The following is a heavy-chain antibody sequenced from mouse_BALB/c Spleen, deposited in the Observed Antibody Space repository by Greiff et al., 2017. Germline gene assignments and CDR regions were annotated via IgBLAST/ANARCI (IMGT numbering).Heavy chain of an antibody. CDR1: GFNIKDYY. CDR2: IDPANGNT. V-gene: IGHV14-3*02. CDR3: ARRSYAMDY. J-gene: IGHJ4*01. Sequence: EVQLQQSGAELVRSGASVKLSCTASGFNIKDYYMHWVKQRPEQGLEWIGRIDPANGNTKYDPKFQGKATITADTSSNTAYLQLSSLTSEDTAVYYCARRSYAMDYWGQGTSVTVSS.